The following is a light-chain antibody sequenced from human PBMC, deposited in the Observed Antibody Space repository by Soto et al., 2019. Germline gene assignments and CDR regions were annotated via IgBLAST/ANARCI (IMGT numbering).Light chain of an antibody. V-gene: IGLV2-11*01. CDR3: CSYAGNKTVV. CDR1: SSDVVAYIY. J-gene: IGLJ3*02. Sequence: QSALTQPRSVSGSPGQSVTISCTGTSSDVVAYIYVSWYQQYPAKAPKVMIYDVGRRPSGVPDRFSGSKSGNTASLTISGLQAEDEAVYFCCSYAGNKTVVFGGGTKLTVL. CDR2: DVG.